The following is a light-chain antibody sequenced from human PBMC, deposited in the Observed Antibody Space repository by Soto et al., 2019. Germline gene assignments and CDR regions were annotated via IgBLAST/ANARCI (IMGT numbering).Light chain of an antibody. CDR1: QDISNY. Sequence: DLQMTQSPSSLSASVGDRVTITCQASQDISNYLNWYKQKPGKAPKLLIYDASNLETGVPSRFSGSGSGTDFTFTISSLQPEDIATYYCQQYDNLPLTFGGGTKVEIK. CDR2: DAS. J-gene: IGKJ4*01. CDR3: QQYDNLPLT. V-gene: IGKV1-33*01.